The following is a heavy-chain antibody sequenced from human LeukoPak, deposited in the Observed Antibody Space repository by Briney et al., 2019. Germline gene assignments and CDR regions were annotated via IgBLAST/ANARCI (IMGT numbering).Heavy chain of an antibody. D-gene: IGHD3-16*01. J-gene: IGHJ6*02. CDR3: ARMGYYYYGMDV. V-gene: IGHV4-59*01. CDR2: IYYSGST. Sequence: SETLSLTCTVSGGSISSYYWSWIRQPPGKGLEWIGYIYYSGSTNYNPSLKSRVTISVDTSKNQFSLKLSSVTAADTAVYYCARMGYYYYGMDVWGQGTTVTVSS. CDR1: GGSISSYY.